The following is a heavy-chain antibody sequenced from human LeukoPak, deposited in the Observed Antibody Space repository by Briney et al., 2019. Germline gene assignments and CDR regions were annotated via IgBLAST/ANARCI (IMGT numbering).Heavy chain of an antibody. Sequence: SVTLSLTCTVSGGSISSGSYYWSWIRQPAGKGLEWIGRIYTSGSTNYNPSLKSRVTISVDTSKNQFSLKLSSVTAADTAVYYCARDRRQQLVDSPQNDAFDIWGQGTMVTVSS. J-gene: IGHJ3*02. CDR3: ARDRRQQLVDSPQNDAFDI. CDR2: IYTSGST. V-gene: IGHV4-61*02. D-gene: IGHD6-13*01. CDR1: GGSISSGSYY.